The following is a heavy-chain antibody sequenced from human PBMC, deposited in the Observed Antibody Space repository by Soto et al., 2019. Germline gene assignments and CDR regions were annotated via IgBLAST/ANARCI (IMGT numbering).Heavy chain of an antibody. CDR1: GGSVSSGSYY. Sequence: SETLSLTCTVSGGSVSSGSYYWSWIRQPPGKGLEWIGYIYYSGSTNYNPSLKSRVNISVDTSKNQFSLKLSSVTAADTAVYYCARVYSSSFSTNFDYWGQGTLVTVSS. D-gene: IGHD6-6*01. CDR3: ARVYSSSFSTNFDY. J-gene: IGHJ4*02. CDR2: IYYSGST. V-gene: IGHV4-61*01.